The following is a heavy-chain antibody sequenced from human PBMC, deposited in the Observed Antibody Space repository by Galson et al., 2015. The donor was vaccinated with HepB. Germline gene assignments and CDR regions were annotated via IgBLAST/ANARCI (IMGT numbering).Heavy chain of an antibody. D-gene: IGHD6-19*01. CDR2: INTYNRNT. Sequence: SVKVSCKASGYTFTNYGISWVRQAPGQGLEWMGWINTYNRNTNYAQKLQGRVTMTTDTPTSTAYMELRSLRSDDTAVYYCARDGGYSSGWDYGMDVWGQGTTVTVSS. CDR1: GYTFTNYG. V-gene: IGHV1-18*01. J-gene: IGHJ6*02. CDR3: ARDGGYSSGWDYGMDV.